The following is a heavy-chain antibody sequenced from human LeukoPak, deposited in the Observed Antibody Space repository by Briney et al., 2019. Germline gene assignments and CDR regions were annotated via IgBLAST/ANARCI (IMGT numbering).Heavy chain of an antibody. Sequence: GGSLRLSCAASGFTVSSNYMSWVRQAPGKGLEWVSIIYSGGSTYYADSVKGRFTISRDNSKNTLYLQMNSLRAEDTAVYYCARDLVPAALKGNWFDPWGQGTLVTVSS. CDR2: IYSGGST. J-gene: IGHJ5*02. CDR3: ARDLVPAALKGNWFDP. CDR1: GFTVSSNY. D-gene: IGHD2-2*01. V-gene: IGHV3-66*01.